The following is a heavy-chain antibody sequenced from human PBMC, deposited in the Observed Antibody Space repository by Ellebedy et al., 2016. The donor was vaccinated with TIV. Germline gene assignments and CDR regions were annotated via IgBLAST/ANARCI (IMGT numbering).Heavy chain of an antibody. J-gene: IGHJ4*02. V-gene: IGHV5-10-1*01. D-gene: IGHD2-8*01. CDR2: INPNDSYT. Sequence: GESLKISCQGSGYSFNNFWISWVRQTPGKGLEWMGRINPNDSYTNYNPSFQGHVTISADKSISTAYLQWRSLKASDTAMYYCTRSNGFWGQGTLVTASS. CDR1: GYSFNNFW. CDR3: TRSNGF.